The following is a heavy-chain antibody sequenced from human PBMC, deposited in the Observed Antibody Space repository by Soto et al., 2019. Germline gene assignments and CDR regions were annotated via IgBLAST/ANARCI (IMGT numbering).Heavy chain of an antibody. CDR1: SYSFITYG. CDR3: ARDRPTSSIRARDYYYAMDV. CDR2: ISTYNGNT. Sequence: QVQLVQSGAEVKKPGASVKVSCKASSYSFITYGISWVRQAPGQGLKWMGWISTYNGNTNYAQKLQGRITMTTDTSTTTGYMELRSLRSDDTAVYYCARDRPTSSIRARDYYYAMDVWGQGTTVTVSS. V-gene: IGHV1-18*01. J-gene: IGHJ6*02. D-gene: IGHD6-6*01.